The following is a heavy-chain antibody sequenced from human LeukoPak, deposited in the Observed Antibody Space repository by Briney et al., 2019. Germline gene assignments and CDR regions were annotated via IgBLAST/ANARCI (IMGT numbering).Heavy chain of an antibody. D-gene: IGHD5-18*01. Sequence: GASVKVSCKASGYTFTSYAMHWLRQAPGQRLEWMGWINAGNGNTKYSQKFQGRVTITRDTSASTAYMELSSLRSGDTAVYYCARWIQLWRYFDYWGQGTLVTVSS. CDR3: ARWIQLWRYFDY. J-gene: IGHJ4*02. CDR1: GYTFTSYA. CDR2: INAGNGNT. V-gene: IGHV1-3*01.